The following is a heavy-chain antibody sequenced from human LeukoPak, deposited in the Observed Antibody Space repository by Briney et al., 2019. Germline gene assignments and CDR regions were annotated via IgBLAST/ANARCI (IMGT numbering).Heavy chain of an antibody. CDR3: ARRGVGETFDI. CDR1: GYTFTNYW. D-gene: IGHD1-26*01. Sequence: GESLKISCKGSGYTFTNYWIGWVRQMPGKGLEWMGIIYPGNSDIRYSPSFQGQVTISADKSISTAYLQWSSLKASDTAMYYCARRGVGETFDIWGQGTMSTVSS. V-gene: IGHV5-51*01. CDR2: IYPGNSDI. J-gene: IGHJ3*02.